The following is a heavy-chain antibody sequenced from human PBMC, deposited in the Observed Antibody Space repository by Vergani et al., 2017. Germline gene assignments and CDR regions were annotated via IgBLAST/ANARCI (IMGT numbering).Heavy chain of an antibody. D-gene: IGHD6-13*01. V-gene: IGHV3-33*01. J-gene: IGHJ4*02. CDR1: GFTFSSYG. CDR3: ARVAGAGPFDY. Sequence: QVQLVESGGGVVQPGRSLRLSCAASGFTFSSYGMHWVRQAPGKGLEGVAVIWYDGSNKYYADSVKGRFTITRDNSKNTLYLQMNSLRAEDTAVYYCARVAGAGPFDYWGQGTLVTVSS. CDR2: IWYDGSNK.